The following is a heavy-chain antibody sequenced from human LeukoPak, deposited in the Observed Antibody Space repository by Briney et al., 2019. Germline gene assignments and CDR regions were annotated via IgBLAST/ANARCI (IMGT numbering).Heavy chain of an antibody. D-gene: IGHD3-10*01. CDR2: IYYSGST. CDR1: GGSLSSSSYY. J-gene: IGHJ4*02. Sequence: PSETLSLTCTVSGGSLSSSSYYWGWIRQPPGKGVEWIGSIYYSGSTYYNPSLKSRVTISVDTSKNQFSLKLSSVTAADTAVYYCARGSIYYGSGWGEYWGQGTLVTVSS. V-gene: IGHV4-39*07. CDR3: ARGSIYYGSGWGEY.